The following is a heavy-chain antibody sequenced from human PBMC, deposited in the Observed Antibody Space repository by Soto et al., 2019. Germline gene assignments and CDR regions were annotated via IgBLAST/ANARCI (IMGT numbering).Heavy chain of an antibody. CDR1: GFTFSSYG. CDR3: ARDKVPKDLRGFLPFQH. J-gene: IGHJ1*01. Sequence: GGSLRLSCAASGFTFSSYGMHWVRQAPGKGLEWVAVIWYDGSNKYYADSVKGRFTISRDNSKNTLYLQMNSLRAEDTAVYYCARDKVPKDLRGFLPFQHWGQGTLVTVSS. V-gene: IGHV3-33*01. CDR2: IWYDGSNK. D-gene: IGHD2-15*01.